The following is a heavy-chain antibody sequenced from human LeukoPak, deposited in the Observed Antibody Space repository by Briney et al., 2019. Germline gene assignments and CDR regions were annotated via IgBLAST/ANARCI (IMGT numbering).Heavy chain of an antibody. D-gene: IGHD3-22*01. CDR2: ISGSGSTT. CDR1: GFTFSDYY. CDR3: TTGEITMILEEGVVDP. V-gene: IGHV3-11*01. Sequence: PRRSLRLSCAASGFTFSDYYMSWSRQAPGKGLEWLSYISGSGSTTYYADSVRGRFTISRDNSQSSLYLQMNSLRTEDTAVYYCTTGEITMILEEGVVDPWGQGTLVTVSS. J-gene: IGHJ5*02.